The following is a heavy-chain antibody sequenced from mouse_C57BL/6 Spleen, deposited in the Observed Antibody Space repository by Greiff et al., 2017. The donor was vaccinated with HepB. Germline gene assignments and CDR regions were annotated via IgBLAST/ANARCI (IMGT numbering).Heavy chain of an antibody. CDR1: GFTFSNYW. J-gene: IGHJ1*03. CDR2: IRLKSDNYAT. V-gene: IGHV6-3*01. CDR3: TGRLLRSYWYFDV. Sequence: EVHLVESGGGLVQPGGSMKLSCVASGFTFSNYWMNWVRQSPEKGLEWVAQIRLKSDNYATHYAESVKGRFTISRDDSKSSVYLQMNNLRAEDTGIYYCTGRLLRSYWYFDVWGTGTTVTVSS. D-gene: IGHD1-1*01.